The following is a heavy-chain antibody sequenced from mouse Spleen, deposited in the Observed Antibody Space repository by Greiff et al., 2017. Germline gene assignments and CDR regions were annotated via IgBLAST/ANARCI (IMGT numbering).Heavy chain of an antibody. V-gene: IGHV14-4*02. CDR3: TLTGTKDY. J-gene: IGHJ2*01. CDR2: IDPENGDT. D-gene: IGHD4-1*01. Sequence: EVKVVESGAELVRSGASVKLSCTASGFNIKDYYMHWVKQRPEQGLEWIGWIDPENGDTEYAPKFQGKATMTADTSSNTAYLQLSSLTSEDTAVYYCTLTGTKDYWGQGTTLTVSS. CDR1: GFNIKDYY.